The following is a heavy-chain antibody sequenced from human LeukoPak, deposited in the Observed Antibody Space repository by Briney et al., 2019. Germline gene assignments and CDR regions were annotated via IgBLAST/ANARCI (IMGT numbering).Heavy chain of an antibody. Sequence: SETLSLTCTVSGGSISSGGYYWSWIRQHPGKGLEWIGYIYYSGSTYYNPSLKSRVTISIDRSKNQFSLKLNLVTAADTAVYYCARDRIGGSLYDAFEIWGQGTKVTVSS. CDR1: GGSISSGGYY. V-gene: IGHV4-31*03. CDR3: ARDRIGGSLYDAFEI. J-gene: IGHJ3*02. CDR2: IYYSGST. D-gene: IGHD1-26*01.